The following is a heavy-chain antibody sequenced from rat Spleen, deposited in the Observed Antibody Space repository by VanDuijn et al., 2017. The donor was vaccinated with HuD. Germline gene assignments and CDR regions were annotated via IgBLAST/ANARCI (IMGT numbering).Heavy chain of an antibody. CDR1: GLSFSNYD. V-gene: IGHV5S23*01. D-gene: IGHD1-11*01. CDR2: ISPTGGST. J-gene: IGHJ2*01. Sequence: EVQLVESGGVLVQPGRSLKLSCAASGLSFSNYDMAWVRQAPTKGLEWVASISPTGGSTHYRDSVKGRFTISRDNAKNTLYLQMDSLRSEDTATYYCARHYGGYSEYVMDAWGQGVMVTVSS. CDR3: ARHYGGYSEYVMDA.